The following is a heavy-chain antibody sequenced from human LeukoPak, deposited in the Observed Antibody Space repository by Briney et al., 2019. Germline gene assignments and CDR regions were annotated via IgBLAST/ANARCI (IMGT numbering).Heavy chain of an antibody. CDR3: ARVPRITIFGVVIFSTDMDV. V-gene: IGHV4-59*08. CDR1: GDSMTNFF. J-gene: IGHJ6*02. D-gene: IGHD3-3*01. CDR2: IFYSGDS. Sequence: PSETLSLTCTVSGDSMTNFFWSWIRQPPGKGLEWIAYIFYSGDSNHNPSLKGRVTISVDTSKNQFSLRLNSVTAADTAVYYCARVPRITIFGVVIFSTDMDVWGQGTTVTVSS.